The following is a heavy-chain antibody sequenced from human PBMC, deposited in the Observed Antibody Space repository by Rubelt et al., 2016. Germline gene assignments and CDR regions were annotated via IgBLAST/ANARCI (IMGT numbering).Heavy chain of an antibody. Sequence: GRIIPILGIANYAQKFQGRVTITADKSTSTAYMELSSLRSEDTAVYYCARDLGVAGTRWFDPWGQGTLVTVSS. V-gene: IGHV1-69*04. CDR2: IIPILGIA. CDR3: ARDLGVAGTRWFDP. D-gene: IGHD6-19*01. J-gene: IGHJ5*02.